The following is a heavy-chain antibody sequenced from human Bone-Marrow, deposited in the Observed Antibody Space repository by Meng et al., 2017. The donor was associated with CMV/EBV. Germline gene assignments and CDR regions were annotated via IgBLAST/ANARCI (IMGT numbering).Heavy chain of an antibody. V-gene: IGHV6-1*01. Sequence: SQTLSLTCALPGDSVSSNSAAWNWIRQSPSRGLEWLGRTYYRSKWYNDYAISVKSRITINPDTSKNQFNLQLNSVTPEDTAVYYCARDFYYYDSSGYFHPTLDYCGQGTLVTVSS. CDR1: GDSVSSNSAA. CDR2: TYYRSKWYN. D-gene: IGHD3-22*01. CDR3: ARDFYYYDSSGYFHPTLDY. J-gene: IGHJ4*02.